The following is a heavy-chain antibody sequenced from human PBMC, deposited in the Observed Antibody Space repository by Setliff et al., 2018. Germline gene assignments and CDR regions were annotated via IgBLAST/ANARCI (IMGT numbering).Heavy chain of an antibody. CDR2: IYTSGST. V-gene: IGHV4-61*02. CDR3: ARAYYDSSRGDDAFDI. J-gene: IGHJ3*02. D-gene: IGHD3-22*01. CDR1: GGSISSGSYY. Sequence: SETLSLTCTVSGGSISSGSYYWSWIRQPAGKGLEWIGRIYTSGSTNYNPSLKSRVTISVDTSKNQFSLKLSSVAAADTAVYYCARAYYDSSRGDDAFDIWG.